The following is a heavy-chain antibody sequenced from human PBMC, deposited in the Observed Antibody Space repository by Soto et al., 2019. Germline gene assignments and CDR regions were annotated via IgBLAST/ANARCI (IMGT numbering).Heavy chain of an antibody. Sequence: LSCAAXGFXVXXXXXXWVCQASGKGLKKITAISGSGGSTYYADSVKGRFTFSRDNSKNTLYLQMNSLIADDTAVYYCAKPPDYGVSWGQGTLVTVSS. CDR3: AKPPDYGVS. D-gene: IGHD4-17*01. CDR2: ISGSGGST. CDR1: GFXVXXXX. J-gene: IGHJ5*02. V-gene: IGHV3-23*01.